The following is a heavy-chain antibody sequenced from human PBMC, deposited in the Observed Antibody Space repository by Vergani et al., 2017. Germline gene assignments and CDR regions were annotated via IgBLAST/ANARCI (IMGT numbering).Heavy chain of an antibody. V-gene: IGHV3-74*03. CDR3: VRTEYCTGIACDTRFDS. CDR1: GFSFNTYW. CDR2: IDEYGNRA. Sequence: EVQLVESGGGSVQSGGSLRLSCVASGFSFNTYWMHWVRQVPGKGLMWVARIDEYGNRATYGDFEKGRFPISRDNAKNTVFLQMNNLRADDAGVYYCVRTEYCTGIACDTRFDSWGQGALVTVSS. D-gene: IGHD2-8*02. J-gene: IGHJ5*01.